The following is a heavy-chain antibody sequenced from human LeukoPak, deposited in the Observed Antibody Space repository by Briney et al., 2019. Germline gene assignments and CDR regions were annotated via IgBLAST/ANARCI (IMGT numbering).Heavy chain of an antibody. CDR2: ISEYNGNK. J-gene: IGHJ3*02. Sequence: GSVTVSCKTSGYTFTNYGISWVRQAPGRGLEWMGWISEYNGNKNYAQKVQGRVTITTDTSPSTAYMELSSLTFDDTAVYYCARDQSVRLLQTSCTYFKHVFAIWGQGSMVTVSS. CDR1: GYTFTNYG. V-gene: IGHV1-18*01. CDR3: ARDQSVRLLQTSCTYFKHVFAI. D-gene: IGHD2-15*01.